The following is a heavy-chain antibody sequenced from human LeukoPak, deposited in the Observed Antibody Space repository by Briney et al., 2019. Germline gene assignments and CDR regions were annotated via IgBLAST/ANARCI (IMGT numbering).Heavy chain of an antibody. J-gene: IGHJ5*02. V-gene: IGHV4-30-2*01. CDR3: ARGYCSSTSCYMSGDVNWFDP. CDR2: IYHSGST. CDR1: GGSISSGGYY. Sequence: SETLSLTCTVSGGSISSGGYYWSWIRQPPGKGLEWIGYIYHSGSTYYNPSLKSRVTISVDRSKNQFSLKLSSVTAADTAVYYCARGYCSSTSCYMSGDVNWFDPWGQGTLVTVSS. D-gene: IGHD2-2*02.